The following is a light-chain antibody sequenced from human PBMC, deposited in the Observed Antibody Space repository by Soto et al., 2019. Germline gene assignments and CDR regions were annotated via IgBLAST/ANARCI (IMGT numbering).Light chain of an antibody. CDR2: DAS. CDR1: QSVSSY. J-gene: IGKJ1*01. CDR3: QQRSNWPLT. Sequence: EIVLTQSPATLSLYQGERATLSCRASQSVSSYLAWYQQKPGQAPRLLIYDASNRATGIPARFSGSGSGTDFTLTISSLEPEDFAVYYCQQRSNWPLTFGQGTKVDIK. V-gene: IGKV3-11*01.